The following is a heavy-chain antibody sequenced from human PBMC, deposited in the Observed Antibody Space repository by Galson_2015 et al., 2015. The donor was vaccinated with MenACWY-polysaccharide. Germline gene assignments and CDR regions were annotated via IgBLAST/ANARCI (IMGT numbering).Heavy chain of an antibody. J-gene: IGHJ3*02. Sequence: SLRLSCAASRFTFSSYWMTWVRQAPGKGLEWVANIKPDGSEKNYVDSVKGRFTISRDNAKDSLYLQMNSLRAEDTAVYYCAKDAWYEGATSRFDIWGQGTMVTVSS. CDR3: AKDAWYEGATSRFDI. CDR1: RFTFSSYW. D-gene: IGHD1-26*01. V-gene: IGHV3-7*04. CDR2: IKPDGSEK.